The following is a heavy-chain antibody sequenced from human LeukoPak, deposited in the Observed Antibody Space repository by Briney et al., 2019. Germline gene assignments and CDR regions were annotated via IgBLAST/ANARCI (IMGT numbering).Heavy chain of an antibody. CDR2: ISGSGGST. J-gene: IGHJ4*02. Sequence: GGSLRLSCAASGFTFSSYAMSWVRQAPGKGLEWVSAISGSGGSTYYVDSVKGRFTISRDNSKNTLYLQMNSLRAEDTAVYYCAREGDYGGSYYFDYWGQGTLVTVSS. V-gene: IGHV3-23*01. D-gene: IGHD4-23*01. CDR1: GFTFSSYA. CDR3: AREGDYGGSYYFDY.